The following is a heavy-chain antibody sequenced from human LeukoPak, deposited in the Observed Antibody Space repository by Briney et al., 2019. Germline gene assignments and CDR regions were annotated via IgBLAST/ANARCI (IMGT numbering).Heavy chain of an antibody. V-gene: IGHV1-18*01. J-gene: IGHJ4*02. CDR3: ARAPPVIAAATFDY. CDR1: GYTFGNFG. Sequence: ASVKVSCKASGYTFGNFGVSWVRQAPGQGLEWVGWISSYNYNTKYAQKLQGRVTMTTDTSTNTAHMDLGRLTSDDTAVYYCARAPPVIAAATFDYWGQGTLVTVSS. CDR2: ISSYNYNT. D-gene: IGHD6-13*01.